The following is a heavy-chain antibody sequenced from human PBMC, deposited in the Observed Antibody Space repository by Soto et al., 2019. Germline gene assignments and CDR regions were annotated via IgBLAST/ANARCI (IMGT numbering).Heavy chain of an antibody. J-gene: IGHJ5*02. CDR3: AREAPEIENWFDP. V-gene: IGHV1-69*13. CDR2: IIPIFGTA. CDR1: VGTFSSYA. Sequence: SVKVSCKASVGTFSSYAISWVRQAPGQGLEWMGGIIPIFGTANYAQKFQGRVTITADESTSTAYMELSSLRSEDTAVYYCAREAPEIENWFDPWGQGTLVTVSS.